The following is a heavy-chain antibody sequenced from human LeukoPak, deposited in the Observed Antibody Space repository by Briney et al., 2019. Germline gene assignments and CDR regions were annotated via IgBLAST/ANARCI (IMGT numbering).Heavy chain of an antibody. V-gene: IGHV3-7*01. Sequence: GGSLRISCAASGFTFSSYWMSWARQAPGKGLEWVANIKQDGSERYYVDSVKGRFTISRDNAKNSLYLQMNSLRAEDTAVYYCARRPRGATAMVLWGQGTLVTVSS. D-gene: IGHD5-18*01. CDR2: IKQDGSER. J-gene: IGHJ4*02. CDR3: ARRPRGATAMVL. CDR1: GFTFSSYW.